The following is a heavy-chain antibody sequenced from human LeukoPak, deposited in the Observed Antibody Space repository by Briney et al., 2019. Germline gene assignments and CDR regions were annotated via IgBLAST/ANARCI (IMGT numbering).Heavy chain of an antibody. V-gene: IGHV4-34*01. CDR2: VNQSGGS. D-gene: IGHD1-1*01. CDR3: AVRLTTGRLGTATTWFDP. CDR1: GESFDSFY. J-gene: IGHJ5*02. Sequence: SETLSLTCAVYGESFDSFYWNWVRQAPGKGLEWLGEVNQSGGSDYNPALESRFAISADASKRQFSLKLISVTAADTAVYYCAVRLTTGRLGTATTWFDPWGQGTLVSVSS.